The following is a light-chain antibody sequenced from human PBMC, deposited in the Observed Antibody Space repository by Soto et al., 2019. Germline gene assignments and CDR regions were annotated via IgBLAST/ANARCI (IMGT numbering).Light chain of an antibody. V-gene: IGLV1-47*01. CDR2: RNN. Sequence: QSVLTQPPSASGTPGQRVTISCSGSSSNIGSNYVYWYQQLPGTAPKLLIYRNNQRHSGVPDRFSGSKSGTSASLAISGLRSEDEADYDCAAWDDSLRGPVFGGGTKLTVL. CDR1: SSNIGSNY. J-gene: IGLJ2*01. CDR3: AAWDDSLRGPV.